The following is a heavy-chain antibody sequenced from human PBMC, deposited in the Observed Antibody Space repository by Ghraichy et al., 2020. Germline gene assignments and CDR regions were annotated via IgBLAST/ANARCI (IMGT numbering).Heavy chain of an antibody. J-gene: IGHJ4*02. CDR3: ANLRVGSYYRYDY. CDR1: GFTFSSYG. D-gene: IGHD1-26*01. V-gene: IGHV3-30*02. CDR2: IRYDGSNK. Sequence: GGSLRLSCAASGFTFSSYGMHWVRQAPGKGLEWVAFIRYDGSNKYYADSVKGRFTISRDNSKNTLYLQMNSLRAEDTAVYYCANLRVGSYYRYDYWGQGTLVTVSS.